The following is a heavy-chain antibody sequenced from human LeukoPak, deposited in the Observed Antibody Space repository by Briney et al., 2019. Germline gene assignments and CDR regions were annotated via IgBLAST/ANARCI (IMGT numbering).Heavy chain of an antibody. D-gene: IGHD3-3*01. CDR1: GFTFSSYS. CDR2: ISSSISYI. Sequence: GGSLRLSCAASGFTFSSYSINWVRQAPGKGLEWVSSISSSISYIYYADSVKGRFTISRDNAKNSLYLQMNSPRAEDTAVYYCARDAHYDFWSGYYSTWPLGYWGQGTLVTVSS. CDR3: ARDAHYDFWSGYYSTWPLGY. J-gene: IGHJ4*02. V-gene: IGHV3-21*01.